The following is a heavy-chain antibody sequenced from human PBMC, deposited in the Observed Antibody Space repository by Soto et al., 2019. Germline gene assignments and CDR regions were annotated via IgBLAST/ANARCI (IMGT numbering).Heavy chain of an antibody. J-gene: IGHJ4*02. V-gene: IGHV3-7*03. Sequence: EVQLVESGGGLVQPGGSLRLSCAASEFTFSSYWMSWVRQAPGKGLEWVANIKQDGSEKYYVDSVKGRFTISRDNAKNSLYLQMNSLRAEDTAVYYCARERRRYSSSWSGYWGQGTLVTVSS. CDR2: IKQDGSEK. D-gene: IGHD6-13*01. CDR1: EFTFSSYW. CDR3: ARERRRYSSSWSGY.